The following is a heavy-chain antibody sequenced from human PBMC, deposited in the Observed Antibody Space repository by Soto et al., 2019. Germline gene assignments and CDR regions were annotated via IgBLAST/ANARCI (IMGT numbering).Heavy chain of an antibody. Sequence: SETLSLTCTVSGGSISSYYWSWIRQPPGKGLEWIGYIYYSGSTNYNPSLKSRVTISVDTSKNQFSLKLSSVTAADTAVYYCARVVGATGYYFDYWGQGTLVTVSS. V-gene: IGHV4-59*01. CDR1: GGSISSYY. J-gene: IGHJ4*02. D-gene: IGHD1-26*01. CDR2: IYYSGST. CDR3: ARVVGATGYYFDY.